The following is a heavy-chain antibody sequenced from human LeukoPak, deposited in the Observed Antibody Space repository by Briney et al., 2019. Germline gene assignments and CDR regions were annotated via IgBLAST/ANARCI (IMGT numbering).Heavy chain of an antibody. V-gene: IGHV3-23*01. CDR2: ISPSGGGT. CDR3: AQDLAWGAFDH. D-gene: IGHD7-27*01. J-gene: IGHJ4*02. Sequence: GGTLRLSCAASGFIFRYYGMNWVRQAPGKGLEWVSGISPSGGGTYYADSVKGRFTISRDDSKNTLSLQMNSLRVEDTAVYYCAQDLAWGAFDHWGRETLVTVSS. CDR1: GFIFRYYG.